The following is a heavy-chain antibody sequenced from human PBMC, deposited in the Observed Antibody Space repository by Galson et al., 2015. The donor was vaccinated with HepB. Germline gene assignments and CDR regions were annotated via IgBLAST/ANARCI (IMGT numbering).Heavy chain of an antibody. D-gene: IGHD6-13*01. Sequence: CAISGDSVSSNSAAWNWIRQPPSRGLEWLGRTYYRSKWYNDYAVSVKSRITINPDTSKNQFSLQLNSVTPEDTAVYYCAREVAAAGTSITPYYFDYWGQGTLVTVSS. CDR2: TYYRSKWYN. CDR3: AREVAAAGTSITPYYFDY. CDR1: GDSVSSNSAA. J-gene: IGHJ4*02. V-gene: IGHV6-1*01.